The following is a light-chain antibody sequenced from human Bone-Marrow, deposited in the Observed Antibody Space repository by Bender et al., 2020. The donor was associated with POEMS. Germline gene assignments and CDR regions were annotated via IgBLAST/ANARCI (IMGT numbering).Light chain of an antibody. CDR3: CSYTVGGTYVV. CDR1: SSDVGGYDY. V-gene: IGLV2-14*03. J-gene: IGLJ2*01. Sequence: QSALTQPASVSGSPGQSITISCTGTSSDVGGYDYVSWYQQHPGKVPKLVIYYVSIRPSGISDRFSGSKSGNTASLTISGLQAEDEADYYCCSYTVGGTYVVLGGGTRLIVL. CDR2: YVS.